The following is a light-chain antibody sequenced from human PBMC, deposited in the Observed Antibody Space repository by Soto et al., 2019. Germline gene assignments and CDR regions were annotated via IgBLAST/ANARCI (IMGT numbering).Light chain of an antibody. CDR1: QNIRGNE. CDR3: QQYRSNTYT. Sequence: VLTQSPGTLSLSPGERTTLSCRASQNIRGNELAWYQQKPGQPPRLLIYRGSSRAPGIPDRFSGRGSGTEFTLTISSLQAEDVAVYYCQQYRSNTYTFGQGTKLEIK. J-gene: IGKJ2*01. CDR2: RGS. V-gene: IGKV3-20*01.